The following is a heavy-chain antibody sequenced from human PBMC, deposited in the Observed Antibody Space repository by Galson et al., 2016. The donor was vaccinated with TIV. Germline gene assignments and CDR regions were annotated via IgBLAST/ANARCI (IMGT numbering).Heavy chain of an antibody. D-gene: IGHD6-13*01. CDR2: IQSKTEGGSA. CDR3: VTGAVAAGT. J-gene: IGHJ4*02. CDR1: GFTFSNAL. V-gene: IGHV3-15*01. Sequence: SLRLSCAASGFTFSNALMTWVRQPPGKGLEWVGRIQSKTEGGSADYAAPVRGRFIISRNDSENTLFLQMNNLKTEDTAMYYCVTGAVAAGTWGQGTLVAVSS.